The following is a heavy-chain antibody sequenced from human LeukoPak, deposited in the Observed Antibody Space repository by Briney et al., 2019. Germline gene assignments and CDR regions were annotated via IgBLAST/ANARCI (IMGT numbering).Heavy chain of an antibody. J-gene: IGHJ4*02. CDR2: IFPSDSDT. V-gene: IGHV5-51*01. CDR1: GYTFTSNW. Sequence: GESLKISCKGSGYTFTSNWIGWVRQMPGKGLEWMGIIFPSDSDTRYRPSFQGQVTISADKTSNSAFLQWSSLKASDTAIYYCARLDSRGLSFWGQGTPVTVSS. D-gene: IGHD3-22*01. CDR3: ARLDSRGLSF.